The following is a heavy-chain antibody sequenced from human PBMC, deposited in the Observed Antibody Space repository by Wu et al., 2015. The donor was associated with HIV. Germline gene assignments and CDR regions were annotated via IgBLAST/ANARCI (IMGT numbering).Heavy chain of an antibody. D-gene: IGHD3-22*01. J-gene: IGHJ3*02. Sequence: QVQLVQSGAEVKKPGSSVKVSCTGSGGTFSSYVTAWVRQAPGQGLEWMGGIIPLFRTANYSPKFQGRLTITTDESTATVYMEMRSLRSEDTAVYYCARGRRDYYDSSAYDIWGQGTLVTVSS. CDR2: IIPLFRTA. CDR3: ARGRRDYYDSSAYDI. CDR1: GGTFSSYV. V-gene: IGHV1-69*05.